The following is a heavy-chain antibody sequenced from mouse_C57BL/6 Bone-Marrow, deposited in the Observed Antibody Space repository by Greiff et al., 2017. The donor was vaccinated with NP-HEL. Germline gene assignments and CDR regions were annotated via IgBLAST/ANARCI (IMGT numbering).Heavy chain of an antibody. CDR3: ARLDDGYLIAY. D-gene: IGHD2-3*01. Sequence: EVKLVESGPELVKPGASVKISCKASGYSFTGYYMNWVKQSPEKSLEWIGEINPSTGGTTYNQKFKAKATLTVDKSSSTAYMQLKSLTSEDSAVYYCARLDDGYLIAYWGQGTLVTVSA. J-gene: IGHJ3*01. V-gene: IGHV1-42*01. CDR2: INPSTGGT. CDR1: GYSFTGYY.